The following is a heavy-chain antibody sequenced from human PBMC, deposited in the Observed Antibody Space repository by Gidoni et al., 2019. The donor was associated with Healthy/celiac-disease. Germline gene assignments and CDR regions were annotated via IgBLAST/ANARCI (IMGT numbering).Heavy chain of an antibody. J-gene: IGHJ4*02. Sequence: QVQLVESGGGVVQPGRSLRLACAASGFTFSSYAMHWFRQAPGKGLEWVAVISYDGSNKYYADSVKGRFTISRDNSKNTLYLQMNSLRAEDTAVYYCARANHFDYWGQGTLVTVSS. CDR1: GFTFSSYA. CDR2: ISYDGSNK. D-gene: IGHD5-12*01. CDR3: ARANHFDY. V-gene: IGHV3-30-3*01.